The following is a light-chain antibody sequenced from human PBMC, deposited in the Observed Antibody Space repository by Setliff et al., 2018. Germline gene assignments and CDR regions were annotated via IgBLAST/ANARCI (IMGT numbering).Light chain of an antibody. J-gene: IGLJ1*01. CDR1: SSNIGGNT. CDR3: AAWDDSLTGSYV. CDR2: XXX. Sequence: QSALTQPPSTSGTPGQRVTISCSGSSSNIGGNTVXXXXXXXXXXXXXLIXXXXDRPSGVSNRFTGSKSGTSASLTISGLQSEDEGDYYCAAWDDSLTGSYVFGTGTKVTVL. V-gene: IGLV1-44*01.